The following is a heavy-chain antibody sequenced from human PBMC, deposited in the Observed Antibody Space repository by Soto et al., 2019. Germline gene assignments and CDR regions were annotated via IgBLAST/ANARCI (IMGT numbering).Heavy chain of an antibody. Sequence: SETLSLTCTVSGGSISSGGYYWSWIRQHPGKGLEWVGYIYYSGSTYYNPSLKSRVTISVDTSKNQFSLKLSSVTAADTAVYYCARDRCSGGSCYNWFDPWGQGTLVTVSS. CDR1: GGSISSGGYY. CDR2: IYYSGST. V-gene: IGHV4-31*03. J-gene: IGHJ5*02. D-gene: IGHD2-15*01. CDR3: ARDRCSGGSCYNWFDP.